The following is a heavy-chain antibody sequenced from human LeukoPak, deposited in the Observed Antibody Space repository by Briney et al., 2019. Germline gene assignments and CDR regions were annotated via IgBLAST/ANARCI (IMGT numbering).Heavy chain of an antibody. V-gene: IGHV3-11*04. J-gene: IGHJ6*03. Sequence: GGSLRLSCAASGFTFSDYYMSWIRQAPGKGLEWISYISSRAGTIYYADSVKGRFTISRDNAKNSLCLQMNSLRAEDTAVYYCARGDGDYSYYYYMDVWGKGTTVTISS. CDR2: ISSRAGTI. CDR1: GFTFSDYY. CDR3: ARGDGDYSYYYYMDV. D-gene: IGHD4-17*01.